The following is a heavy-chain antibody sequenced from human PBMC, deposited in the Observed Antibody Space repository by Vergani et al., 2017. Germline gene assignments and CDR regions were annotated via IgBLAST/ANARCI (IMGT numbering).Heavy chain of an antibody. CDR2: INAGNGNT. D-gene: IGHD3-10*01. CDR1: GYTFTSYA. J-gene: IGHJ6*03. CDR3: ARTLWFGERDYYXMDV. Sequence: QVQLVQSGAEVEKPGASVKVSCKASGYTFTSYALHWVRQAPGQRLEWMGWINAGNGNTKYSQKFQGRVTITRDTSASTAYMELRSLRSEDTAVYYCARTLWFGERDYYXMDVWGKGTTVTVSS. V-gene: IGHV1-3*01.